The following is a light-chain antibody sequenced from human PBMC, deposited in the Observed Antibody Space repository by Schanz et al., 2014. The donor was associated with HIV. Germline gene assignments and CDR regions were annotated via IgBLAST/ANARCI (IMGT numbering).Light chain of an antibody. J-gene: IGLJ3*02. CDR1: SSDVGGYNY. CDR3: SSYTSSSTWV. V-gene: IGLV2-14*01. CDR2: DVS. Sequence: QSALTQPASVSGSPGQSITISCTGTSSDVGGYNYVSWYQQHPGKAPKLMIYDVSNRPSGVPDRFSGAKSGNTASLTISGXXXEDEADYYCSSYTSSSTWVFGGGTKLTVL.